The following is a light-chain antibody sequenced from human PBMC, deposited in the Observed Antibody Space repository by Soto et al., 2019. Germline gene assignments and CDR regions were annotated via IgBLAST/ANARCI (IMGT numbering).Light chain of an antibody. CDR2: GAS. CDR1: QSVSSRY. V-gene: IGKV3D-20*02. CDR3: QQRTNWPPKWT. J-gene: IGKJ1*01. Sequence: EIVLTQSPGTLSLSPGERATLSCRASQSVSSRYLAWYQQKPGQAPRLLIYGASSRATGIPDKFSGSGSGTDFTLTINRLEPEDFAVYYCQQRTNWPPKWTFGQGTKVDIK.